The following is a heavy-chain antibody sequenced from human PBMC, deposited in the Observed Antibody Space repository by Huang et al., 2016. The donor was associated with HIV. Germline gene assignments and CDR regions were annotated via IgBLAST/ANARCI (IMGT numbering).Heavy chain of an antibody. CDR3: ARHREGPVAYYSGWGSHLNYMDV. V-gene: IGHV4-39*01. J-gene: IGHJ6*03. CDR2: IYYKGST. Sequence: QLLLQESGPGLVKPSEALALTCAVSGGSIRSSDYHWGWIRQPPGKGLAWIGRIYYKGSTHYSPSRKSEVTIAVDTSKNLFFLNLTSMTAADTAVYYWARHREGPVAYYSGWGSHLNYMDVWGRGRTVVVSS. CDR1: GGSIRSSDYH. D-gene: IGHD3-10*01.